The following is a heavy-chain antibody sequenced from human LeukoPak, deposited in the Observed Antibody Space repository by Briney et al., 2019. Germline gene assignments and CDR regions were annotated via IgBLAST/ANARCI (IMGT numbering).Heavy chain of an antibody. V-gene: IGHV3-21*01. Sequence: GGSLRLSCAASGFTFSSYSVNWVRQAPGKGLEWVSSISSSSSYIYYADSVKGRFTISRDNAKNSLYLQMNSLRAEDTAVYYCVYGSGSYFDYWGQGTLVTVSS. CDR3: VYGSGSYFDY. D-gene: IGHD3-10*01. CDR1: GFTFSSYS. CDR2: ISSSSSYI. J-gene: IGHJ4*02.